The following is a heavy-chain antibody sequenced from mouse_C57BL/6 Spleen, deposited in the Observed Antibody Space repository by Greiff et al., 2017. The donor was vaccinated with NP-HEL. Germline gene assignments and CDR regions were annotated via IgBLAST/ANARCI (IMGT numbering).Heavy chain of an antibody. CDR1: GYTFTDYN. J-gene: IGHJ2*01. V-gene: IGHV1-22*01. D-gene: IGHD1-1*01. CDR2: INPNNGGT. CDR3: VSYYYGSSSAFDY. Sequence: EVQLQQSGPELVKPGASVKMSCKASGYTFTDYNMHWVKQSHGKSLEWIGYINPNNGGTSYNQKFKGKATLTVNKSSSTAYMELRSLTSEDSAVYYCVSYYYGSSSAFDYWGQGTTLTVSS.